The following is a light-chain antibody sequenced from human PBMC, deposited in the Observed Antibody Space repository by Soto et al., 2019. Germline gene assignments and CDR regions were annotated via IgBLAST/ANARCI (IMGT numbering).Light chain of an antibody. CDR3: VAWDDSLSGHYV. CDR1: SSNIGSNY. CDR2: RNN. V-gene: IGLV1-47*01. Sequence: QSVLTQPPSASGTPGQRVTISCSGSSSNIGSNYVYWYQQLPGTAPKLLIYRNNQRPSGVPDRFSGSESGTSASLAISGLRSEDEGDYYCVAWDDSLSGHYVFGTGTKVTVL. J-gene: IGLJ1*01.